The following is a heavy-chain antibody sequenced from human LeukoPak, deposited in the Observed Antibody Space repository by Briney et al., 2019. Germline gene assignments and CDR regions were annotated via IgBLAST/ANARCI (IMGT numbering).Heavy chain of an antibody. V-gene: IGHV3-23*01. J-gene: IGHJ5*02. D-gene: IGHD6-13*01. CDR1: GFTFSSYA. Sequence: PGGSLRLSCAASGFTFSSYAMSWVRQAPGKGLEWVSAISGSGGSTYYADSVKGRFTISRDNSKNTLYLQMNSLRAEDTAVYYCAKVDGPASQQLGAPWGQGTLVTVSS. CDR3: AKVDGPASQQLGAP. CDR2: ISGSGGST.